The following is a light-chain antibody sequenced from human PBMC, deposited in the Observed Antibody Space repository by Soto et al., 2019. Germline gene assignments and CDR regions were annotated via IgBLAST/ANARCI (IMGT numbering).Light chain of an antibody. Sequence: DTVLTQSPGTLSLSPWEIATLSCRASQSVRNYLAWYQQKPGQAPRLLIYDASSRAIGIPARFSGSGSGTDFTLTISSLEPEDFAVYYCQQRGNWPPITLGQGTRLEIK. V-gene: IGKV3-11*01. CDR3: QQRGNWPPIT. CDR1: QSVRNY. J-gene: IGKJ5*01. CDR2: DAS.